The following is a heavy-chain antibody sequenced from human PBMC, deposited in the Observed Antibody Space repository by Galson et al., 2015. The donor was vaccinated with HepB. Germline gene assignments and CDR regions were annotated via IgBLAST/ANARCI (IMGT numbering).Heavy chain of an antibody. V-gene: IGHV1-18*01. Sequence: SVKVSCKASGYVFLNYGFNWVRQAPGQGLEWMGWISGHNNNTDYPQKFQGRVTLAIDISTSTTYMELRSLSSEDTAVYYCARNEAMDYWGQGTLVAVSS. CDR1: GYVFLNYG. CDR2: ISGHNNNT. CDR3: ARNEAMDY. J-gene: IGHJ4*02. D-gene: IGHD2-2*01.